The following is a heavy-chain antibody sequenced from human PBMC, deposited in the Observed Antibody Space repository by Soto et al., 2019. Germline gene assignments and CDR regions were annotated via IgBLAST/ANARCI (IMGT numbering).Heavy chain of an antibody. J-gene: IGHJ4*02. CDR2: ISSGATTI. Sequence: KPGGSLRLSCAASGFTFSDYYMNWIRQAPGKGLEWVSYISSGATTIYYADSVKGRFTISRDNAKSSLYLQMNSLRAEDTAVYYCAGQYSSSSVEFWGQGTLVTVSS. CDR3: AGQYSSSSVEF. D-gene: IGHD6-6*01. CDR1: GFTFSDYY. V-gene: IGHV3-11*01.